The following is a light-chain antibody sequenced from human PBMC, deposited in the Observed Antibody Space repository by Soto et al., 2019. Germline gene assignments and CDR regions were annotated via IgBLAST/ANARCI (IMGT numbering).Light chain of an antibody. J-gene: IGKJ5*01. V-gene: IGKV2-28*01. CDR1: QSLLDSKGYNL. CDR3: MQALQSLT. Sequence: DIVMTQSQLSLAVTPGEPASISCRSSQSLLDSKGYNLLDWYVQKPGQSPQLLIYFGSNRAPGVPDRFSGSGSGTDFTLKINRVEAEDVGTYYCMQALQSLTFGQGTRLEIK. CDR2: FGS.